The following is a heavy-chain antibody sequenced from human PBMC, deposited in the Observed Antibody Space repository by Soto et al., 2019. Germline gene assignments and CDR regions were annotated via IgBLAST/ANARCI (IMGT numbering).Heavy chain of an antibody. CDR2: ISSSLSFI. D-gene: IGHD2-21*01. Sequence: EVQLVESGGGLVKSGGSLRLSCAASGFTFGSHAMNWVRQAPGKGLEWVSSISSSLSFINYADSVRGRLTISRDNARKSLYLQMISLRAEDTAVYYCARVALSHKAAFDLWGQGTVVTVAS. CDR3: ARVALSHKAAFDL. CDR1: GFTFGSHA. V-gene: IGHV3-21*01. J-gene: IGHJ3*01.